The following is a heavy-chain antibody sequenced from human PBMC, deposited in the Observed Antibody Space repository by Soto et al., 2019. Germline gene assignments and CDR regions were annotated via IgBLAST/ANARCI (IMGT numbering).Heavy chain of an antibody. CDR1: GFTFSSYS. CDR3: ARDPGYYYYGMDV. J-gene: IGHJ6*02. Sequence: EVQLVESGGGLVKPGGSLRLSCAASGFTFSSYSMNWVRQAPGKGLEWVSSISSSSSYIYYADSVKGRFTISRDNAKNSLYLQMNRLRAEDTAVYYCARDPGYYYYGMDVWGQGTTVTVSS. V-gene: IGHV3-21*01. CDR2: ISSSSSYI.